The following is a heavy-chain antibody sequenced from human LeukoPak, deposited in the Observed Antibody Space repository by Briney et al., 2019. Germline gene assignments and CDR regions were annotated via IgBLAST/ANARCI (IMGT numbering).Heavy chain of an antibody. D-gene: IGHD1-14*01. J-gene: IGHJ4*02. CDR3: ARHRGSNLNRSFDF. CDR1: GGSIIDYY. V-gene: IGHV4-59*08. CDR2: IYYSGST. Sequence: SETLSFTCTVSGGSIIDYYWSWIRQPPGKGLEWIASIYYSGSTNYNPSLKSRVTVSLDTSKNQFSLKLSSVTAADTAVYYCARHRGSNLNRSFDFWGQGTLVTVSS.